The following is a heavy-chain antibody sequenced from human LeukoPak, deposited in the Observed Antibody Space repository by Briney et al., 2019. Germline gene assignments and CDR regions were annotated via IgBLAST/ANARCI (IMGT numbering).Heavy chain of an antibody. V-gene: IGHV4-61*01. CDR2: IYYSGST. D-gene: IGHD4-11*01. CDR1: GGSVSSGSYY. CDR3: ARADYSNYGDAFDI. J-gene: IGHJ3*02. Sequence: SETLSLTCTVSGGSVSSGSYYWSWIRQPPGKGLEWIGHIYYSGSTNYNPSLKSRVTISVDTSKNQFSLKLSSVTAADTAVYYCARADYSNYGDAFDIWGQGTMVTVSS.